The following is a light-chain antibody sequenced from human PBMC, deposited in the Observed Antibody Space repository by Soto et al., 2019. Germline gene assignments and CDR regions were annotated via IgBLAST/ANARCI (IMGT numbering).Light chain of an antibody. CDR2: AVS. CDR1: QSVTSNY. J-gene: IGKJ4*01. V-gene: IGKV3-20*01. CDR3: QQYGTSPLT. Sequence: EIVFTQSPGTLSFSPGERATLSCRARQSVTSNYLAWYQQKPGQAPRLLIYAVSSRATGIPDRFSGSGSGTDFTLTISRVEPEDFAVYFCQQYGTSPLTFGGGTKVDIK.